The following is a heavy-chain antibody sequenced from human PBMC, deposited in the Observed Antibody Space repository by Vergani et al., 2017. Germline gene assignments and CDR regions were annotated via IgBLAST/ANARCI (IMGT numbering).Heavy chain of an antibody. CDR1: GGSISSSSYY. CDR3: AASPVLRYFDWLLGWFDP. D-gene: IGHD3-9*01. CDR2: IYYSGST. J-gene: IGHJ5*02. V-gene: IGHV4-39*01. Sequence: QLQLQESGPGLVKPSETLSLTCTVSGGSISSSSYYWGWIRQPPGKGLEWIGSIYYSGSTYYNPSLKSRVTISVDTSKNQFSLKLSSVTAADTAVYYCAASPVLRYFDWLLGWFDPWGQGTLVTVSS.